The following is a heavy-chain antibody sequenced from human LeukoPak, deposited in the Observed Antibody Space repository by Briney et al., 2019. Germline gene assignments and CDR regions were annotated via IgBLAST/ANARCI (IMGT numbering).Heavy chain of an antibody. CDR1: GYTFTGHY. V-gene: IGHV1-2*02. D-gene: IGHD6-19*01. CDR3: ARGSGWYYYYYYYMDV. Sequence: ASVKVSCKASGYTFTGHYIHWVRQAPGQGLEWMGWINPKNAGTNYAQKFQGRVTMTRDTSTGTAYMELSRLRSDDTAVYYCARGSGWYYYYYYYMDVWGKGTTVTISS. CDR2: INPKNAGT. J-gene: IGHJ6*03.